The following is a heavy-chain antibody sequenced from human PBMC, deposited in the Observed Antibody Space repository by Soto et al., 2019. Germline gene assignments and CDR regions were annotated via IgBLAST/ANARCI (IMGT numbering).Heavy chain of an antibody. Sequence: QVQLVESGGGVVQPGRSLRLSCAASGFTFSSYAMHWVRQAPGKGLEWVAGISYDGSNKYYADSVKGRFTISRDNSKNTLYRQMNSLRAEDTAVYYCARDQEWEPTRGLYWGQGTLVTVSS. J-gene: IGHJ4*02. CDR2: ISYDGSNK. CDR3: ARDQEWEPTRGLY. CDR1: GFTFSSYA. D-gene: IGHD1-26*01. V-gene: IGHV3-30-3*01.